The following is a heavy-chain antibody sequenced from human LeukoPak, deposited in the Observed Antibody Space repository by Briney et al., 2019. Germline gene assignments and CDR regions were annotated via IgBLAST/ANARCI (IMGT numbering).Heavy chain of an antibody. CDR2: ISSSSYI. V-gene: IGHV3-21*01. J-gene: IGHJ4*02. D-gene: IGHD5-18*01. CDR3: AREPYSYPHYFDY. Sequence: PGGSLRLSCAASGFTFSSYSMNWVRQAPGKGLEWVSSISSSSYIYYADSVKGRFTISRDNAKNSLYLQMNSLRAEDTAVYYCAREPYSYPHYFDYWGQGTLVTVSS. CDR1: GFTFSSYS.